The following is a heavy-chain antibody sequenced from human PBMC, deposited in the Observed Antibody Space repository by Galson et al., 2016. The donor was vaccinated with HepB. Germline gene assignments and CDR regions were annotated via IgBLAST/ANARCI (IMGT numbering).Heavy chain of an antibody. CDR2: LDPEEGDT. D-gene: IGHD4-17*01. CDR1: GFTLSELS. J-gene: IGHJ4*02. Sequence: SVKVSCKVSGFTLSELSIHWVRQAPGKRLEWMGGLDPEEGDTIYAQKFQDRVTMTEDTSADTAYLDLSSLTSEDTAVYYCATESAVRATLPFDFWGQGTVVTVSS. CDR3: ATESAVRATLPFDF. V-gene: IGHV1-24*01.